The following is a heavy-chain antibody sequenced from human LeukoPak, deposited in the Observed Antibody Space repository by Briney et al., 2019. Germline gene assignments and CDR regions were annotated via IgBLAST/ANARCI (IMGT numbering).Heavy chain of an antibody. D-gene: IGHD2-2*02. CDR2: IYYSGRT. CDR3: ARAPLSYCSSTSCYRYFDL. Sequence: PSETLSLTCTVSGGSISSYYWSWIRQPPGKGLEWIGYIYYSGRTNYNPSLKSRVAMSVDTSKNQFSLKLNSVTAADTAVYYCARAPLSYCSSTSCYRYFDLWGRGTLVTVSS. V-gene: IGHV4-59*01. J-gene: IGHJ2*01. CDR1: GGSISSYY.